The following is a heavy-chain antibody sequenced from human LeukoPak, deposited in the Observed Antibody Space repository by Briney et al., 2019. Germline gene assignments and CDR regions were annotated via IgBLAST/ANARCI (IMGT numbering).Heavy chain of an antibody. CDR2: IKEDESER. CDR1: GFTFSSFW. V-gene: IGHV3-7*03. D-gene: IGHD6-13*01. J-gene: IGHJ4*02. Sequence: GGSLRLSCATSGFTFSSFWMSWARQAQGEGLKWVATIKEDESERYYVDSVKGRFTIYRDNAKNSLYVQMNSLRVEDTAVYYCARGAGTSAAGSRNVFDYWGQGTLVTVSS. CDR3: ARGAGTSAAGSRNVFDY.